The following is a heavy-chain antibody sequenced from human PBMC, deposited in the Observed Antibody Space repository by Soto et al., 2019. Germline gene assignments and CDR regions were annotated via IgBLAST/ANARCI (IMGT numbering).Heavy chain of an antibody. V-gene: IGHV4-59*01. CDR2: IYYSGST. J-gene: IGHJ6*03. D-gene: IGHD6-6*01. CDR3: ARYSNSLTKNYMDV. Sequence: WTWLRQPPGKGLEWIGRIYYSGSTTYSPSFGSRVTISVDTSKNQFSLKLSSVTAADTALYYCARYSNSLTKNYMDVWGKGTTVTVSS.